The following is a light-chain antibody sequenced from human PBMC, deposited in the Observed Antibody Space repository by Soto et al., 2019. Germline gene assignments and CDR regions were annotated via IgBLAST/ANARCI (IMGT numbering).Light chain of an antibody. CDR3: MQALQTPRT. CDR2: LGS. J-gene: IGKJ5*01. Sequence: DIVMTQSPLSLPVTPGEPASISCRSSQSLLHSNGYNYLDWYLQKPGQSPQLLIYLGSNRASGVPDRFSGSGSGTDFTPKISSVEAEDVGVYYCMQALQTPRTFGPGTRLEIK. CDR1: QSLLHSNGYNY. V-gene: IGKV2-28*01.